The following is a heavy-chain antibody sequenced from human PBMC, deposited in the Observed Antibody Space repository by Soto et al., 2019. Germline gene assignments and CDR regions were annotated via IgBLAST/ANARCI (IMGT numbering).Heavy chain of an antibody. J-gene: IGHJ4*02. V-gene: IGHV3-30-3*01. CDR3: ATETKIQLWKAVDY. D-gene: IGHD5-18*01. CDR2: ISYDGSNK. CDR1: GFTFSSYA. Sequence: GGSLRLSCAASGFTFSSYAMHWVRQAPGKGLEWVAVISYDGSNKYYADSVKGRFTISRDNSKNTLYLQMNSLRAEDTAVYYCATETKIQLWKAVDYWGQGTLVTVSS.